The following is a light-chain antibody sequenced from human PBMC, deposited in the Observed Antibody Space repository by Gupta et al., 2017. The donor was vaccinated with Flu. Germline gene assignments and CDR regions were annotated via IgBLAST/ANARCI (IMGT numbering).Light chain of an antibody. Sequence: SITLSFTGSNSDVGKFNLVSWYQQHPGKAPNLLIYEVSKWPSNIPTRFSGSKSGITASLTISGLQAEDEAHYYFCSYAADDTVVFGGGTSLTVL. CDR2: EVS. V-gene: IGLV2-23*02. CDR1: NSDVGKFNL. J-gene: IGLJ2*01. CDR3: CSYAADDTVV.